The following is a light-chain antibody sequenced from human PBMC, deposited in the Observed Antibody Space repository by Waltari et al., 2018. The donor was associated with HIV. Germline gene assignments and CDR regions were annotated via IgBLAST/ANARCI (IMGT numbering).Light chain of an antibody. CDR3: QQYDTSPQWT. CDR1: QSVTSTY. Sequence: ELVLTQSPGTLSLYPGERATLYCRASQSVTSTYLAWYQHKPGQGPRLLMYGASNRATGTPDRLSGSGSGTDFTLTISRLEPEDFAVYYCQQYDTSPQWTFGQGTKVEI. J-gene: IGKJ1*01. CDR2: GAS. V-gene: IGKV3-20*01.